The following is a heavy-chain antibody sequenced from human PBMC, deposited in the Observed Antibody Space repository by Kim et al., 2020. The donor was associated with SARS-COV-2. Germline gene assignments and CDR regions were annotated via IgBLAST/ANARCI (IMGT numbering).Heavy chain of an antibody. CDR3: ARAPDGLVFFDI. D-gene: IGHD2-8*01. Sequence: SETLSLTCAVSGDSLRSGGYYWGWIRQHPGKGLEFIGYIYYRGTTFYNPSLKSRSTISVDTSKNHFSLNLASVTAADTAIYYCARAPDGLVFFDIWGQGTMVTVSS. CDR2: IYYRGTT. CDR1: GDSLRSGGYY. J-gene: IGHJ3*02. V-gene: IGHV4-31*11.